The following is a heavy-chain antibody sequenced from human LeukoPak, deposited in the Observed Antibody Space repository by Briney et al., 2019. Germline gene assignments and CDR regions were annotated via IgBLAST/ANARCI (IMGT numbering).Heavy chain of an antibody. CDR2: ISGSGGST. J-gene: IGHJ6*02. CDR1: GFTFSSYA. V-gene: IGHV3-23*01. D-gene: IGHD6-13*01. CDR3: AKGEDSSSWWNYYYYGMDV. Sequence: GSLRLSCAASGFTFSSYAMSWVRQAPGKGLEWVSAISGSGGSTYYADSVKGRFTISRDNSKNTLYLQMNSLRAEDTAVYYCAKGEDSSSWWNYYYYGMDVWGQGTTVTVSS.